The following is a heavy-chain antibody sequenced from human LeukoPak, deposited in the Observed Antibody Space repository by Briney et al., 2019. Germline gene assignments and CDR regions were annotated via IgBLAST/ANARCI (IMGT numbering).Heavy chain of an antibody. J-gene: IGHJ3*02. CDR3: ATLNSSGWYEGDDAFGI. Sequence: ASVKVSCKVSGYTLTELSMHWVRQAPGKGLEWMGGFDPEDGETIYAQKFQGRVTMTEDTSTDTAYMELSSLRSEDTAVYYCATLNSSGWYEGDDAFGIWGQGTMVTVSS. CDR1: GYTLTELS. D-gene: IGHD6-19*01. V-gene: IGHV1-24*01. CDR2: FDPEDGET.